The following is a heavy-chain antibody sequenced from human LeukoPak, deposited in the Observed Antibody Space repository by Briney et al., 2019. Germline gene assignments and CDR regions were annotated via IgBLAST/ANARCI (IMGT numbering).Heavy chain of an antibody. CDR3: AGGYCNGGSCYYDY. D-gene: IGHD2-15*01. CDR1: GGTFSSCA. Sequence: SVKVSCKASGGTFSSCAISWVRQAPGQGLEWMGRIIPILGIANYAQKFQGRVTITADKSTSTAYMELSSLRSEDTAVYYCAGGYCNGGSCYYDYWGQGTLVTVSS. CDR2: IIPILGIA. J-gene: IGHJ4*02. V-gene: IGHV1-69*04.